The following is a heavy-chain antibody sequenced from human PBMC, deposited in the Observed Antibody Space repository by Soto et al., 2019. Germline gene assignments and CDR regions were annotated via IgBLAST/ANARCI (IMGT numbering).Heavy chain of an antibody. J-gene: IGHJ4*02. V-gene: IGHV3-33*01. CDR2: IWYDGSNK. CDR1: GFTFSSYG. D-gene: IGHD3-22*01. CDR3: ARDPSITMLVGNFAY. Sequence: PGGSLRLSCAASGFTFSSYGMHWVRQAPGKGLEWVAVIWYDGSNKYYADSVKGRFTISRDNSKNTLYLQMNSLRAEDTAVYYCARDPSITMLVGNFAYWGQGTLVTVSS.